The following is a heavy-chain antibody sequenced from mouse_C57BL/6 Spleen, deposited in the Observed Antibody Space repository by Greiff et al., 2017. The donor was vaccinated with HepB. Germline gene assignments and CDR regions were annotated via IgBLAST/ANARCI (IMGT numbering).Heavy chain of an antibody. CDR3: AIPYYYGSSPWFAY. CDR1: GYTFTSYW. Sequence: QVQLKQPGAELVKPGASVKVSCKASGYTFTSYWMHWVKQRPGQGLEWIGRINPSDSDTNYNQKFKGKATLTVDKSSSTAYMQLSSLTSEDSAVYYCAIPYYYGSSPWFAYWGQGTLVTVSA. D-gene: IGHD1-1*01. J-gene: IGHJ3*01. V-gene: IGHV1-74*01. CDR2: INPSDSDT.